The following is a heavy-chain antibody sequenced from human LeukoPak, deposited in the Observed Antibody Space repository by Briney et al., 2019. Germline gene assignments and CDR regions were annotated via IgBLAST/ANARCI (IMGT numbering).Heavy chain of an antibody. V-gene: IGHV3-48*01. CDR1: GFTFSSYS. D-gene: IGHD3-10*01. CDR2: ISSISNTI. CDR3: ARNYSYGSGSYYFDY. Sequence: GGSLRLSCAASGFTFSSYSMNWVRQAPGKGLEWVSYISSISNTIYYADSLKGRFTISRDNAKNSLYLQMNSLRAEDTAVYYCARNYSYGSGSYYFDYWGQGTLVTVSS. J-gene: IGHJ4*02.